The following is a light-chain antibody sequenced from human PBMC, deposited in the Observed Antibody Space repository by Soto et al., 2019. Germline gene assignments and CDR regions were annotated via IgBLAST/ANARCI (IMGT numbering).Light chain of an antibody. Sequence: QSVLTRPASVSGSPGQSITISCSGTSRDVGAYNLVSWYQQFPGKGPKLLIYEVRHRPSGVSYRFSGSKSGNTASLTISSLLPEDEAVYFCSSFSSRNALVFGGGTKVTVL. V-gene: IGLV2-14*01. CDR2: EVR. J-gene: IGLJ2*01. CDR3: SSFSSRNALV. CDR1: SRDVGAYNL.